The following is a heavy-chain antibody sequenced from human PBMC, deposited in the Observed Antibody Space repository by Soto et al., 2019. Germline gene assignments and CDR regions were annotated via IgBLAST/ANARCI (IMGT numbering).Heavy chain of an antibody. D-gene: IGHD2-2*01. CDR3: ARGGIVVVPAARRFDP. Sequence: QVQLQQWGAGLLKPSETLSLTCAVYGGSFSGYYWSWIRQPPGKGLEWIGEINHSGGTNYNPSLKSRVTISVDTSKNQFSLKLSSVTAADTAVYYCARGGIVVVPAARRFDPWGQGTLVTVSS. V-gene: IGHV4-34*01. CDR1: GGSFSGYY. CDR2: INHSGGT. J-gene: IGHJ5*02.